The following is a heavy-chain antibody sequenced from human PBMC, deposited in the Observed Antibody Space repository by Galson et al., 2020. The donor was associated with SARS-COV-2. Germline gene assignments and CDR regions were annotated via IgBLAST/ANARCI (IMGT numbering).Heavy chain of an antibody. D-gene: IGHD4-17*01. CDR3: AQTSSTATREYYFDY. J-gene: IGHJ4*02. CDR1: GDSISNDDFY. Sequence: SETLSLTCTVSGDSISNDDFYWSWIRQTPGTGLEWIGDIHSTGNTYYNPSLMSRGTMSVDTSQNQFSLRLTSVTAADTAVYFCAQTSSTATREYYFDYWGQGTLVSVSS. V-gene: IGHV4-30-4*01. CDR2: IHSTGNT.